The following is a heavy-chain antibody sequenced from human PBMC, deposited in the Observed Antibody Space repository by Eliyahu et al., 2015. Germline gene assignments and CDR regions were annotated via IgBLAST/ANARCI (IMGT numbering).Heavy chain of an antibody. CDR2: IYYSGTP. V-gene: IGHV4-31*03. J-gene: IGHJ3*02. D-gene: IGHD1-1*01. Sequence: QVQLQESGPGLVKPSQTLSLICTVSGGSTSSVVYYWNWIRQLPGKGLEWIGHIYYSGTPDPNPAPKSRVNISVDASKRQISLNLSSVTAADTAVYYCARSAHYKTHGFDIWGQGAMVTVSS. CDR3: ARSAHYKTHGFDI. CDR1: GGSTSSVVYY.